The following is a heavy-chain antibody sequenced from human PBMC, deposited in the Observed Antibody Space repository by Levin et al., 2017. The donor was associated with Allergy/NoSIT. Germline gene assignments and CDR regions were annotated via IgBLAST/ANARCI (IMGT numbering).Heavy chain of an antibody. CDR3: ARGGFLTYDSSGYYYDDNFDY. CDR2: INPNSGGT. D-gene: IGHD3-22*01. CDR1: GYTFTGYY. J-gene: IGHJ4*02. Sequence: ASVKVSCKASGYTFTGYYMHWVRQAPGQGLEWMGWINPNSGGTNYAQKCQGRVTMTRDTSISTAYMELSRLRSDDTAVYYCARGGFLTYDSSGYYYDDNFDYWGQGTLVTVSS. V-gene: IGHV1-2*02.